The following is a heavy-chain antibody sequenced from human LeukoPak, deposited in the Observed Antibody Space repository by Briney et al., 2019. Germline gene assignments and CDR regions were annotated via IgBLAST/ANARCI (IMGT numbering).Heavy chain of an antibody. V-gene: IGHV4-59*12. J-gene: IGHJ5*02. CDR2: VYFSGST. CDR3: ARSPTKYSSSWYRGKHRTYNWFDP. CDR1: GGSISNYY. D-gene: IGHD6-13*01. Sequence: SETLSLTCTVSGGSISNYYWSWIRQPPGKGLEWIGYVYFSGSTNYNPSLKSRVTISVDTSKNQFSLKLSSVTAADTAVYYCARSPTKYSSSWYRGKHRTYNWFDPWGQGTLVTVSS.